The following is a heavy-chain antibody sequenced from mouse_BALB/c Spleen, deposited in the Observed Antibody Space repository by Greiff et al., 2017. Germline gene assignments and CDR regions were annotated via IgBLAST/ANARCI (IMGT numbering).Heavy chain of an antibody. Sequence: EVQRVESGGGLVKPGGSLKLSCAASGFAFSSYDMSWVRQTPEKRLEWVAYISSGGGSTYYPDTVKGRFTISRDNAKNTLYLQMSSLKSEDTAMYYCARHYITTVVDAMDYWGQGTSVTVSS. V-gene: IGHV5-12-1*01. J-gene: IGHJ4*01. D-gene: IGHD1-1*01. CDR3: ARHYITTVVDAMDY. CDR1: GFAFSSYD. CDR2: ISSGGGST.